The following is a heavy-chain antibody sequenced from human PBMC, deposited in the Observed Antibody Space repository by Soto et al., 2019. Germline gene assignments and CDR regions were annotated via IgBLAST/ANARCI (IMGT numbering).Heavy chain of an antibody. D-gene: IGHD2-2*01. Sequence: GGSLRLSCAASGFTFSSYAMSWVRQAPGKGLEWVSAISGSGGSTYYADSVKGRFTISRDNSKNTLYLQMNSLRAEDTAVYYCAKDRGIVVVPAPLDAFDIWGQGTMVTVSS. V-gene: IGHV3-23*01. CDR2: ISGSGGST. J-gene: IGHJ3*02. CDR3: AKDRGIVVVPAPLDAFDI. CDR1: GFTFSSYA.